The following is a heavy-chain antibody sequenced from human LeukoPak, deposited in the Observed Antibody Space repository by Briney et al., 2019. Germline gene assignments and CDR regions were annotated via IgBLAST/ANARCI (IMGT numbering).Heavy chain of an antibody. V-gene: IGHV4-4*07. J-gene: IGHJ5*02. CDR2: IYSSGST. D-gene: IGHD1-26*01. Sequence: NPSETLSLTCTVSGDSITSYYWSWIRQPAGKGLEWIGRIYSSGSTNYNPSLKSRVTMSVDTSKNQFSLNLSSVTAADTAVYYCARRPPRAVGGLTFDPWGQGTLVIVSS. CDR3: ARRPPRAVGGLTFDP. CDR1: GDSITSYY.